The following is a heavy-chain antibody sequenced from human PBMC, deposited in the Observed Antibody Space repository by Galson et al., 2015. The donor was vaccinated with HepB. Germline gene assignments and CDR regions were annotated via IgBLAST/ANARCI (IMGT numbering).Heavy chain of an antibody. CDR3: ARDCSSTTCPGGYDGFDN. D-gene: IGHD2-2*01. CDR2: IHHSGSA. CDR1: GGSISTKDW. J-gene: IGHJ3*02. V-gene: IGHV4-4*02. Sequence: ETLSLTCAVSGGSISTKDWWSWVRQPPGKGLQWLGQIHHSGSANYNPSLESRITMSVDESKNQFSLNFYSVTAADTAVYYCARDCSSTTCPGGYDGFDNWGQGTMVTVSS.